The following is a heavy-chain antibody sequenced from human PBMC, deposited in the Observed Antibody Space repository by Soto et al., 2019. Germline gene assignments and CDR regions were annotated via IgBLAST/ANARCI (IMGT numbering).Heavy chain of an antibody. J-gene: IGHJ3*02. D-gene: IGHD3-22*01. CDR3: ATSDTNSSVDAFDI. CDR2: FDPEDGET. Sequence: ASVKVSCKVSGYTLTELSMHWVRQAPGKGLEWMGGFDPEDGETIYAQKFQGRVTMTEDTSTETAYMELSRLRSEDTAVYYCATSDTNSSVDAFDIWGQGTMVTVSS. V-gene: IGHV1-24*01. CDR1: GYTLTELS.